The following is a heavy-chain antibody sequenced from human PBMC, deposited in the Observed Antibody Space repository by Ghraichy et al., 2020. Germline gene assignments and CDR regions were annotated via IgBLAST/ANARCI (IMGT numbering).Heavy chain of an antibody. CDR2: IIPIFGTA. J-gene: IGHJ4*02. CDR1: GGTFSSYA. CDR3: ATADSSGYTLDY. Sequence: SVKVSCKASGGTFSSYAISWVRQAPGQGLEWMGGIIPIFGTANYAQKFQGRVTITADESTSTAYMELSSLRSEDTAVYYCATADSSGYTLDYWGQGTLVTVSS. D-gene: IGHD3-22*01. V-gene: IGHV1-69*13.